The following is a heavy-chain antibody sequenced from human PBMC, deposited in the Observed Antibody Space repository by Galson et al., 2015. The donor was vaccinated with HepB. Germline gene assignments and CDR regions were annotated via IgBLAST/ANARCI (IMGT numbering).Heavy chain of an antibody. D-gene: IGHD2/OR15-2a*01. CDR3: ARSNIGLSGALDI. J-gene: IGHJ3*02. CDR1: GGSITSYY. V-gene: IGHV4-59*01. CDR2: IYYTGST. Sequence: SETLSLTCTVSGGSITSYYWSWIRQPPGKGLKWIGYIYYTGSTNYNPSLKSRVTISGDTSKRQFSLMLSSVTAADTAIYYCARSNIGLSGALDIWGQGTMVTVSS.